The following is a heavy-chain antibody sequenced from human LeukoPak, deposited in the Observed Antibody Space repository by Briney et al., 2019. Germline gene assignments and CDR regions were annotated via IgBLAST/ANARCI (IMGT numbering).Heavy chain of an antibody. D-gene: IGHD2-15*01. Sequence: AGGSLRLSCAASGFIFSNYGMHWVRQAPGKGLEWVTFIRYDGSNKYYRDSVKGRFTISRDNSNNTVYLQMNSLRAEDTAVYYCARGPLGYCSGGSCYPRPEYGGNLFYFDYWGQGTLVTVSS. J-gene: IGHJ4*02. CDR2: IRYDGSNK. CDR3: ARGPLGYCSGGSCYPRPEYGGNLFYFDY. V-gene: IGHV3-30*02. CDR1: GFIFSNYG.